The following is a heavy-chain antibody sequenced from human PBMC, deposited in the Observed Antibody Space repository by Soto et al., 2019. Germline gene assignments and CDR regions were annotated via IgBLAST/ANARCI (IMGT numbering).Heavy chain of an antibody. D-gene: IGHD3-3*01. CDR3: ARGQIFGVVIVTDYYYYYGMDV. V-gene: IGHV3-7*01. CDR2: IKQDGSEK. CDR1: GFTFSSYW. J-gene: IGHJ6*02. Sequence: GGSLRLSCAASGFTFSSYWMSWVRQAPGKGLEWVANIKQDGSEKYYVDSVKGRFTISRDNAKNSLYLQMNSLRAEDTAVYYCARGQIFGVVIVTDYYYYYGMDVWGQGTTVTVSS.